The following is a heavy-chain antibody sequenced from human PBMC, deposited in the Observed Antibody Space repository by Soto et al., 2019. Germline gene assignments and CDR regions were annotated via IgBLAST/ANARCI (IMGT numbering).Heavy chain of an antibody. CDR1: GGTFSSYA. J-gene: IGHJ6*02. D-gene: IGHD4-4*01. V-gene: IGHV1-69*06. CDR3: ASSDYNNYYYGMDV. Sequence: SVNVSCNASGGTFSSYAISWVRQAPGQGLEWMGGIIPIFGTANYAQKFQGRVTITADKSTSTAYMELSSLRSEDTAVYYCASSDYNNYYYGMDVWGQGTTVTVSS. CDR2: IIPIFGTA.